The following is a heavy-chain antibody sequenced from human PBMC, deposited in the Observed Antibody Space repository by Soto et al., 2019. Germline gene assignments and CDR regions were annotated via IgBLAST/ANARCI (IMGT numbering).Heavy chain of an antibody. J-gene: IGHJ4*02. CDR1: GFTFSDYY. CDR2: ISGSGFTI. Sequence: QVQLVESGGGLVKPGGSLRLSCAASGFTFSDYYMSWIRQAPGKGLEWVSYISGSGFTIHDADSVKGRFTISRDNAKNSLDLQMNSLRAEDTAVYYCARLGSIAAAGTPDYWGQGTLVTVSS. V-gene: IGHV3-11*01. D-gene: IGHD6-13*01. CDR3: ARLGSIAAAGTPDY.